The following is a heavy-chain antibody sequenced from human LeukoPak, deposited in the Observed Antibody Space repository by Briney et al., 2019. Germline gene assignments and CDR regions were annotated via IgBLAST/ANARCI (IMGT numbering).Heavy chain of an antibody. CDR3: ARAPAGYNHKGDHLYYYGLDV. D-gene: IGHD5-24*01. V-gene: IGHV4-59*11. Sequence: PSETLSLTCTVFGGSMRSHYWTWIRQPPGKRPEWIGYIYDTGSTNYNPSLKRRLTISVDTSNNQFSLKLTSVTAADTAVYRCARAPAGYNHKGDHLYYYGLDVWGQGTTVTVSS. CDR2: IYDTGST. J-gene: IGHJ6*02. CDR1: GGSMRSHY.